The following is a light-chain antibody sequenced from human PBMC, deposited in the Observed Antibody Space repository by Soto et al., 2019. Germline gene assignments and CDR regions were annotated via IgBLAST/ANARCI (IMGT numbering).Light chain of an antibody. CDR3: QQANSSPIT. Sequence: DVQMSQSASSVSASVGDTFTITCRASQGLKFLAWYQQKPGKAPRVLMYQATNLQSGVPPRSSGSGSGTDFTLTISSLQPEDFATYFCQQANSSPITFGQGTRLEIK. CDR1: QGLKF. J-gene: IGKJ5*01. V-gene: IGKV1-12*01. CDR2: QAT.